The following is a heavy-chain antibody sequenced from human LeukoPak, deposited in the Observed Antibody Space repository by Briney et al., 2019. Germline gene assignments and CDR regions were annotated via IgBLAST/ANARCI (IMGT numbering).Heavy chain of an antibody. V-gene: IGHV1-18*01. Sequence: GASVKVSCKASGYTSTSYGISWVRQAPGQGLEWMGWISAYNGNTNYAQKLQGRVTMTTDTSTSTAYMELRSLRSDDTAVYYCARDLSTIFGVVIYFDYWGQGTLVTVSS. J-gene: IGHJ4*02. CDR2: ISAYNGNT. CDR3: ARDLSTIFGVVIYFDY. CDR1: GYTSTSYG. D-gene: IGHD3-3*01.